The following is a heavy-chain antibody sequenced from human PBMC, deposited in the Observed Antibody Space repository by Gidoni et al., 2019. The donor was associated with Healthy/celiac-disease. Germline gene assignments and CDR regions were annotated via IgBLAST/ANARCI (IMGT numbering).Heavy chain of an antibody. D-gene: IGHD3-10*01. CDR2: ST. V-gene: IGHV4-39*01. Sequence: STYYNPSLKSRVTISVDTSKNQFSLKLSSVTAADTAVYYCARLRITMVRGVTEFDHWGQGTLVTVSS. CDR3: ARLRITMVRGVTEFDH. J-gene: IGHJ4*02.